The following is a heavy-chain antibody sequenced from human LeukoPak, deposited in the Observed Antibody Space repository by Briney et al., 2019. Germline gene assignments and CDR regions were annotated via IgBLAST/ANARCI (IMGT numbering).Heavy chain of an antibody. CDR2: IYYSVST. J-gene: IGHJ4*02. V-gene: IGHV4-30-4*01. CDR3: SRSHDSSGYFCNY. Sequence: PSRTLSLTCTVSGVSISSGDYHWAWLGQPPGKGLEWIGYIYYSVSTLYNPSLKTRVSISSDSPKNQFSLKRSSVTAADTAVYYCSRSHDSSGYFCNYWGQGTLVTVSS. CDR1: GVSISSGDYH. D-gene: IGHD3-22*01.